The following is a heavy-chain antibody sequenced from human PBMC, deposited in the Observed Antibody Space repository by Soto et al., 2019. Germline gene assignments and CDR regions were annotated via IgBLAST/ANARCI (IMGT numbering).Heavy chain of an antibody. J-gene: IGHJ6*02. V-gene: IGHV3-33*01. CDR2: IWYDGSNK. D-gene: IGHD6-13*01. CDR3: ARDGGGDSSSWEGLYYYYGMDV. Sequence: PGGSLRLSCAASGFTFSSYGMHWVRQAPGKGLEWVAVIWYDGSNKYYADSVKGRFTISRDNSKNTLYLQMNSLRAEDTAVYYCARDGGGDSSSWEGLYYYYGMDVWGQGTTVTVSS. CDR1: GFTFSSYG.